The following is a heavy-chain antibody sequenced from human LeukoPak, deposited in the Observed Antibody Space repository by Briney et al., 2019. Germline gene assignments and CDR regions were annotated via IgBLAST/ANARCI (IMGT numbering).Heavy chain of an antibody. CDR2: ISPSGSYK. CDR1: GFTFSTFS. Sequence: GGSLRLSCAASGFTFSTFSMNWVRQAPGKGLEWVSSISPSGSYKYYADSVKGRFTISRDNAKNSLYLQMNSLRAEDTAVYYCARDYGDYCFRYWGQGTLVTDSS. D-gene: IGHD4-17*01. V-gene: IGHV3-21*06. CDR3: ARDYGDYCFRY. J-gene: IGHJ4*02.